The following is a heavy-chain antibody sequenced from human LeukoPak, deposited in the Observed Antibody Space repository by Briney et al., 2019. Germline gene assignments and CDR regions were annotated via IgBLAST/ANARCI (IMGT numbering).Heavy chain of an antibody. Sequence: SETLSLTCTVSGGSISSSSNYWGWIRQPPGKGLEWIGIIYYSGSTFYNPSLKSRVTISVDTSKNQFSLKLSSVTAADTAVYYCARVRVAFDIWGQGTMVTVSS. CDR3: ARVRVAFDI. V-gene: IGHV4-39*01. CDR2: IYYSGST. CDR1: GGSISSSSNY. J-gene: IGHJ3*02.